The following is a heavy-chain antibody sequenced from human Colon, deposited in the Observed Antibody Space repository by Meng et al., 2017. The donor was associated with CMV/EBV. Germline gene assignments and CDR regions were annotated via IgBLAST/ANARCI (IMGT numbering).Heavy chain of an antibody. J-gene: IGHJ4*02. V-gene: IGHV3-21*01. CDR1: GFTFSSYS. Sequence: GGSLRLSCAASGFTFSSYSMDWVRQAPGKGLEWVSSISSSSSYIYYADSVKGRFTISRDNAKNSLYLQMNSLRAEDTAVYYCARARGGDGDYWGQGTLVTVSS. CDR3: ARARGGDGDY. CDR2: ISSSSSYI. D-gene: IGHD2-21*02.